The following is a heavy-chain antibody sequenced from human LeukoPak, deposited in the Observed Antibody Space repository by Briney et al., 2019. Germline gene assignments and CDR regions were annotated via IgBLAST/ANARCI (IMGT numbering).Heavy chain of an antibody. CDR1: GFSFSDYW. V-gene: IGHV3-74*01. CDR3: ARGGSGSGWSPY. J-gene: IGHJ4*02. CDR2: INSGGSNT. Sequence: PGGSLRLSRAASGFSFSDYWMHWVRQAPGKGLVWVSRINSGGSNTNYADSVKGRFSISRDNAKNTLYLQMNGLRAEDTAVYYCARGGSGSGWSPYWGQGTLVTVSS. D-gene: IGHD6-19*01.